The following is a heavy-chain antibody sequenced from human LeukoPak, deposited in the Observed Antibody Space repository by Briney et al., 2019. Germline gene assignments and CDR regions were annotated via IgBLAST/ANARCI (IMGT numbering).Heavy chain of an antibody. Sequence: SETLSLTCTVSGGSINSSTSFWGWIRQAPGQGLEWIGSIYYSGTYYNPSLKSRVTISLDTSKNQFSLKLSSVTAADTAVYYCARGSSFTTTGFDYWGQGTLVTVSS. V-gene: IGHV4-39*07. CDR3: ARGSSFTTTGFDY. D-gene: IGHD3-22*01. CDR1: GGSINSSTSF. J-gene: IGHJ4*02. CDR2: IYYSGT.